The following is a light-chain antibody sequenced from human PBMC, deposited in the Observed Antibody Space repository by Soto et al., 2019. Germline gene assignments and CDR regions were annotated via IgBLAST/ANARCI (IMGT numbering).Light chain of an antibody. Sequence: SYELTQPPSVSVAPGQTARTTCGGNNIGSKSVHWYQQKPGQAPVLVVYDDSDRPSGIPERFSGSNSGNTATLTISRVEAGDEADYYCQVWDSSSDSYVFGTGTKV. V-gene: IGLV3-21*02. J-gene: IGLJ1*01. CDR3: QVWDSSSDSYV. CDR2: DDS. CDR1: NIGSKS.